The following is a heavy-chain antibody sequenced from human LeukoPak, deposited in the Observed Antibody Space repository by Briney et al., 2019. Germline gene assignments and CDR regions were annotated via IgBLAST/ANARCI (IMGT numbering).Heavy chain of an antibody. CDR2: ISGSGDTT. D-gene: IGHD3-16*02. Sequence: PGGSLRLSCAASGSTFSSYAMTWVRQAPGKGPEWVSGISGSGDTTYYADSVKGRFTISRDNSRNTVDLQMYSLRAEDTAVYYCAKRDSNDRYSGFHVFDVWGQGTMVTVSS. J-gene: IGHJ3*01. V-gene: IGHV3-23*01. CDR3: AKRDSNDRYSGFHVFDV. CDR1: GSTFSSYA.